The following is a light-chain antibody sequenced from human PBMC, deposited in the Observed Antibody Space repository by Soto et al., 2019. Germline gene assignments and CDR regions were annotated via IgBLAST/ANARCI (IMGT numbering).Light chain of an antibody. J-gene: IGKJ4*01. CDR1: QSIITS. Sequence: DIQMTQSPSSLSASLGGRVTLTCRASQSIITSLSWYQKTPGKAPKLLIYSASTLHNGVPSRFSGSGSGTDFTLTISSLPREDFATYYCPQSFTSPLTFGGGAK. CDR3: PQSFTSPLT. V-gene: IGKV1-39*01. CDR2: SAS.